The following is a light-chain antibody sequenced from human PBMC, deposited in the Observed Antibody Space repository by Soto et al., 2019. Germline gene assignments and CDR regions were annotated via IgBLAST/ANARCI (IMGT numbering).Light chain of an antibody. J-gene: IGLJ1*01. V-gene: IGLV2-11*01. CDR2: DIT. CDR3: CSHAGSYTFRV. CDR1: SSDVGGSDY. Sequence: QSVLTQPRSVSGSPGQSVTISCTGTSSDVGGSDYVSWFQHYPGKGPKLLIYDITRLPSGVPDRFSGSRSGNTASLTISGLQVEDEADYYCCSHAGSYTFRVFGTGTKVTVL.